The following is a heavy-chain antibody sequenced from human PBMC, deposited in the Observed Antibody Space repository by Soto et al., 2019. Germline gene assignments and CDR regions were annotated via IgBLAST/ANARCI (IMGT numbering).Heavy chain of an antibody. V-gene: IGHV1-3*01. J-gene: IGHJ6*02. Sequence: GASVKVSCKASGYTFSTYAMHWVRQAPGQSLEWMGWINGGTGQTRCSQRFQDRVTITRDTSAKTTYMDLTSLRSEDTAVYYCARGKGMEENYYYYGMDIWGQGTTVTVSS. CDR1: GYTFSTYA. CDR3: ARGKGMEENYYYYGMDI. CDR2: INGGTGQT. D-gene: IGHD1-1*01.